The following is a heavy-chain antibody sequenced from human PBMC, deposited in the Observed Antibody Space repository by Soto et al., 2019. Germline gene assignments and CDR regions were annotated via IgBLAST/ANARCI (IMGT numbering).Heavy chain of an antibody. CDR2: IAYDGSAK. CDR1: GFNFNSYA. Sequence: QVQLVQSGGGVVQPGGSLRLSCAASGFNFNSYAMQWARQAPGKGLEWVAVIAYDGSAKYYAYSVKGRSTISRDQSKNTLFLQLDRLRPDDTAVYFCARDLIFDFWGRGTLVIVSS. J-gene: IGHJ5*01. CDR3: ARDLIFDF. V-gene: IGHV3-30-3*01.